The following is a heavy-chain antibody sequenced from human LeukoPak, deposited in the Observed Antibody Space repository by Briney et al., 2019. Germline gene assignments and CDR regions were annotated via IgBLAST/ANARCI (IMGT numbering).Heavy chain of an antibody. V-gene: IGHV3-7*01. J-gene: IGHJ6*03. D-gene: IGHD6-13*01. CDR2: INQDGSEK. CDR3: ARGSSSWYSNYYYYYYMDV. CDR1: GFTFSSYW. Sequence: GGSLRLSCAASGFTFSSYWMSWLRQAPGKGLEWVANINQDGSEKYYVDSVKGRFTISRDNAKNSLYLQMNSLRAEDTAVYYCARGSSSWYSNYYYYYYMDVWGKGTTVTVSS.